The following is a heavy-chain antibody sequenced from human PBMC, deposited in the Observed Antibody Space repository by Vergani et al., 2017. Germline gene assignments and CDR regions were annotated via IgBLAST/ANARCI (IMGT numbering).Heavy chain of an antibody. CDR1: GYTFTSYA. V-gene: IGHV1-3*01. Sequence: QVQLVQSGAEVKKPGASVKVSCKASGYTFTSYAMHWVRRAPGQRLEGMGWFNAGNGNTKYSQKIQGSVTINRDTSASTADMALSSLRSEDTAVYYCAREAPEYYFDDWGQGTLVTVSS. J-gene: IGHJ4*02. CDR3: AREAPEYYFDD. CDR2: FNAGNGNT.